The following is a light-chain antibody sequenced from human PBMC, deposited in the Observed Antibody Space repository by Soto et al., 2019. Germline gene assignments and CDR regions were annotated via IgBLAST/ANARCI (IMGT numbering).Light chain of an antibody. V-gene: IGKV1-12*01. CDR1: QGIGNW. J-gene: IGKJ4*01. CDR2: AAS. CDR3: QQAHSFPLT. Sequence: DIQMTQSPSSVSASVGDRVTIICRASQGIGNWLAWYQQKPGKAPKLLIYAASSLHSGVPSRFTGSGSGTDFTLTVSSLQPEDSATYYCQQAHSFPLTFGGGTKVDIK.